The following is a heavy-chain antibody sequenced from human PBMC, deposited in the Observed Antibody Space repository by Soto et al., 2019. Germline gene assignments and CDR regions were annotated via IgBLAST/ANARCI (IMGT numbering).Heavy chain of an antibody. V-gene: IGHV4-39*01. D-gene: IGHD2-21*02. J-gene: IGHJ6*02. CDR3: ARPGDAYGLDV. CDR2: IHSHSGST. CDR1: GAAITRSSYY. Sequence: SETLSLTCSVSGAAITRSSYYFSCIRQPPGKGLEWIASIHSHSGSTYYDPSLKGRVLISVDTSKNHFSLNLSSVTAADTAVYYCARPGDAYGLDVWGQGTTVTV.